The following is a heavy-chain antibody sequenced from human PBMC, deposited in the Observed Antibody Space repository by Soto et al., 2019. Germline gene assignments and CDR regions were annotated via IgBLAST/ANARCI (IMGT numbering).Heavy chain of an antibody. CDR3: ARGGSIVVVVAATGGYYYYMDV. J-gene: IGHJ6*03. CDR2: INPNGGST. CDR1: GYTFTSYY. V-gene: IGHV1-46*03. Sequence: ASVKVSCKASGYTFTSYYMHWVRQAPGQGLEWMGIINPNGGSTSYAQKFQGRVTMTRDTSTSTVYMELSSLRSEDTAVYYCARGGSIVVVVAATGGYYYYMDVWGKGTTVTVSS. D-gene: IGHD2-15*01.